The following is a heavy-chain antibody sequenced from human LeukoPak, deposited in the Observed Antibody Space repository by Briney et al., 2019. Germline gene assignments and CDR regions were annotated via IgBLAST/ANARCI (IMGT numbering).Heavy chain of an antibody. J-gene: IGHJ4*02. V-gene: IGHV3-7*02. D-gene: IGHD6-13*01. CDR1: GFTFNSYW. Sequence: PGGSLRLSCAASGFTFNSYWMSWVRQAPGKGLEWVASIKQDGGEKDYVDSVKGRFTISRDNAKNSLYLQMNSLRAEDTAVYYCATYSSSWGRIDYWGQGTLVTVSS. CDR3: ATYSSSWGRIDY. CDR2: IKQDGGEK.